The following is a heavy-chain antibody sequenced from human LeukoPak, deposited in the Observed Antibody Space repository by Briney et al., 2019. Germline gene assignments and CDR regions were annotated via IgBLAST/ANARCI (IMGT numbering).Heavy chain of an antibody. CDR3: ARRCGIAGLTYFNYYGMDV. V-gene: IGHV4-59*02. Sequence: SETLSLTCTVSGDSVRSFHWSWIRQPPGKGLEWIGHRYYSGSTDYNPSLKSRVSMSVDTSKNQFSLRLSSVTAADTAVYYCARRCGIAGLTYFNYYGMDVWGQGTTVTVSS. J-gene: IGHJ6*02. CDR1: GDSVRSFH. D-gene: IGHD1-1*01. CDR2: RYYSGST.